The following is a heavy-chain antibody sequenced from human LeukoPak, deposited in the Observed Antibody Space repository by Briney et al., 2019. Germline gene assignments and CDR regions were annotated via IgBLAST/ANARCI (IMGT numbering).Heavy chain of an antibody. D-gene: IGHD2-2*01. CDR1: GFIFSSYW. V-gene: IGHV3-74*01. Sequence: GGSLRLSCAASGFIFSSYWMHWVRQAPGKGLVWVSRINSDGSSTSYADSVKGRFTISRDSAKNTLYLQMNSPRAEDTAVYYCARRVVVPAAPYYFDYWGQGTLVTVSS. CDR2: INSDGSST. J-gene: IGHJ4*02. CDR3: ARRVVVPAAPYYFDY.